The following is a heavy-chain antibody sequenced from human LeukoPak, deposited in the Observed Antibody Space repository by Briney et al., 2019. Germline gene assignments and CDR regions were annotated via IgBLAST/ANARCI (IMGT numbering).Heavy chain of an antibody. D-gene: IGHD3-10*01. CDR2: ISAYNGNT. J-gene: IGHJ4*02. CDR3: ARDLPYYGLGSYYSPYYYFDY. CDR1: GYTFTSYG. Sequence: VASVKVSCKASGYTFTSYGISWVRQAPGQGLEWMGWISAYNGNTNYAQKLQGRVTMTTDTSTSTAYMELRSLRSDDTAVYYCARDLPYYGLGSYYSPYYYFDYWGQGTLVTVSS. V-gene: IGHV1-18*01.